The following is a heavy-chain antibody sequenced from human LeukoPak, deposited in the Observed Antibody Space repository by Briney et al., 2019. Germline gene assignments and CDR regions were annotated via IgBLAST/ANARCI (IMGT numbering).Heavy chain of an antibody. Sequence: PSETLSLTCAVYGGSFSGYYWSWIRQPPGKGLEWIGEINHSGSTNYNPSLKSRVTISVDTSKNQFSLKLSSVTAADTAVYYCARSKAAAGTRLGYWGQGTLVTVSS. J-gene: IGHJ4*02. CDR2: INHSGST. D-gene: IGHD6-13*01. CDR3: ARSKAAAGTRLGY. CDR1: GGSFSGYY. V-gene: IGHV4-34*01.